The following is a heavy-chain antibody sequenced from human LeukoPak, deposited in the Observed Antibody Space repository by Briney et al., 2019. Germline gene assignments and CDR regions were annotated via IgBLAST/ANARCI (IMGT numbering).Heavy chain of an antibody. CDR1: GYKFANYW. CDR2: IYPGDSDT. CDR3: ALRVGRDGYKG. D-gene: IGHD5-24*01. V-gene: IGHV5-51*01. J-gene: IGHJ3*01. Sequence: GESLKISCMGSGYKFANYWIGWVRQMPGKGLEWMGIIYPGDSDTRYSPSFQGQVTISADKSLSTAYLQWSSLKASDTAMYYCALRVGRDGYKGWGQGTKVTVSS.